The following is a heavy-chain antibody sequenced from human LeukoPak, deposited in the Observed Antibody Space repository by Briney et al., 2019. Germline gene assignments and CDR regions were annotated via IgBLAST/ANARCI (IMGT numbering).Heavy chain of an antibody. CDR3: AGHEAQDFDY. CDR1: GGSISSSNYY. V-gene: IGHV4-39*01. CDR2: IYYSGTT. Sequence: PSETLSLTCTVSGGSISSSNYYWGWISQPPGKGLEWIGSIYYSGTTYYSSSLKSRVIISVDTSKNQFSLKLSSVTATDTAVYYCAGHEAQDFDYWGQGTLVTVSS. J-gene: IGHJ4*02.